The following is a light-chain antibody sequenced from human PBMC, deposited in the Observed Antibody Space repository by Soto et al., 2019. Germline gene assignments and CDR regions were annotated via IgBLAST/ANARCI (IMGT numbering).Light chain of an antibody. CDR1: QSVGTS. J-gene: IGKJ1*01. CDR2: DAA. Sequence: DIVLTQSPATLSLSPGDRATLSCRASQSVGTSLAWYKQQPGQAPRLLIHDAAYRASGIPERFRGSGSGTAFSLSISSLEPDDFAVYYCQHRSSWPRSCGRWTKVEV. CDR3: QHRSSWPRS. V-gene: IGKV3-11*01.